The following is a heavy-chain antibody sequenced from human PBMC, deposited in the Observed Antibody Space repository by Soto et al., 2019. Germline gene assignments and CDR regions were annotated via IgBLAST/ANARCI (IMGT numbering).Heavy chain of an antibody. CDR1: GITFSRYA. CDR2: ISYDGSNK. J-gene: IGHJ6*02. Sequence: GGSLILSCASSGITFSRYAMHWVRQAPGKGLEWVAVISYDGSNKYYADSVKGRFTISRDNSKNTLYLQMNSLRAEDTAVYYCARLDGIAAAGSGVGMDVWGQGTTVTVSS. D-gene: IGHD6-13*01. CDR3: ARLDGIAAAGSGVGMDV. V-gene: IGHV3-30-3*01.